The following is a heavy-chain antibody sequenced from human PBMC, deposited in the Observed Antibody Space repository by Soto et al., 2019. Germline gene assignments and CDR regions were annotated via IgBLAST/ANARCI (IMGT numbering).Heavy chain of an antibody. Sequence: QVQLVQSGAEVKKPGASVKVSCKASGYTFTSYGISWVRQAPGQGLEWMGWISAYNGNTNYAQKLQGRVTMTTDTATSTSYRELRSLRSDDTAVDYCARGSEGITAPRGYFDYWGQGTLVTVSS. D-gene: IGHD1-20*01. CDR3: ARGSEGITAPRGYFDY. CDR1: GYTFTSYG. CDR2: ISAYNGNT. J-gene: IGHJ4*02. V-gene: IGHV1-18*04.